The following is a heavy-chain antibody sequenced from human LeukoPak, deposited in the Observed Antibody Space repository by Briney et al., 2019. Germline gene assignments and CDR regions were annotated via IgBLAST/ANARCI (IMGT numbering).Heavy chain of an antibody. Sequence: SVKVSCKASGGTFSSYAISWVRQAPGQGLEWMGGIIPIFGTANYAQKFQGGVTITTDESTSTAYMELSSLRSEDTAVYYCARVVVVPAAAADLTAFDIWGQGTMVTVSS. CDR2: IIPIFGTA. V-gene: IGHV1-69*05. CDR3: ARVVVVPAAAADLTAFDI. D-gene: IGHD2-2*01. J-gene: IGHJ3*02. CDR1: GGTFSSYA.